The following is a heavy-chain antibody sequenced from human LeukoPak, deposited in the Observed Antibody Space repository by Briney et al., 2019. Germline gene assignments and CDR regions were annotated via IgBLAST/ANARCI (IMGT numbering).Heavy chain of an antibody. CDR1: GFTFSSYA. CDR2: LSYGVSNK. J-gene: IGHJ4*02. CDR3: ARRPGQYFVS. V-gene: IGHV3-30-3*01. Sequence: SLTLSCAASGFTFSSYAMHWDRQAQGKGLEWVAVLSYGVSNKYYADSVKGRSTISRANSHNTLYLQMNRLRPVDTCVYCCARRPGQYFVSWGRGPLVTVFS.